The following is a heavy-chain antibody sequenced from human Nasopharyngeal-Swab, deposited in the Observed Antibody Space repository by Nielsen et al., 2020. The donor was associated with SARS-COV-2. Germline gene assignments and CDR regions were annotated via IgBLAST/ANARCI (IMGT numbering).Heavy chain of an antibody. V-gene: IGHV7-4-1*02. D-gene: IGHD6-19*01. J-gene: IGHJ5*02. CDR1: GYTFTSYA. CDR3: ARDGLSLQYSSGWYGWFDP. Sequence: ASVKVSCKAPGYTFTSYAMNWVRQAPGQGLEWMGWINTNTGNPTYAQGFTGRFVFSLDTSVSTAYLQISSLKAEDTAVYYCARDGLSLQYSSGWYGWFDPWGQGTLVTVSS. CDR2: INTNTGNP.